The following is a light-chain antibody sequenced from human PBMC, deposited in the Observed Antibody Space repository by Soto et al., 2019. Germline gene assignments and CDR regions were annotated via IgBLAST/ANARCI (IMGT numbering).Light chain of an antibody. J-gene: IGKJ4*01. CDR3: QQFSNLPPST. CDR2: RAS. CDR1: QSISHN. V-gene: IGKV3-11*01. Sequence: EIVLTQSPATLSLSPGERATLSCRASQSISHNLAWYQLRPGLAPRLLIFRASSRATGIPPRFSGSGSGTDFTLTISSLEPEDFAVYYCQQFSNLPPSTFGGGTKVEIK.